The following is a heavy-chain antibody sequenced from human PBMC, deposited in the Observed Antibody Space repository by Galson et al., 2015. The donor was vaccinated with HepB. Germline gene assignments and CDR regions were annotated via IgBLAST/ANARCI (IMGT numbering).Heavy chain of an antibody. V-gene: IGHV5-51*01. CDR3: ARQGDYGDYMGFDYYYGMDV. J-gene: IGHJ6*02. Sequence: QSGAEVKKPGESLKISCKGSGYSFTSYWIGWVRQMPGKGLEWMGIIYPGDSDTRYSPSFEGQVTISADKSISTAYLQWSSLKASDTAMYYCARQGDYGDYMGFDYYYGMDVWGQGTTVTVSS. D-gene: IGHD4-17*01. CDR1: GYSFTSYW. CDR2: IYPGDSDT.